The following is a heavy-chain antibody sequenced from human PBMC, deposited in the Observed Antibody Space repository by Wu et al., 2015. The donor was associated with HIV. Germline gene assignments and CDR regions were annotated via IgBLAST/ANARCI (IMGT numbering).Heavy chain of an antibody. Sequence: QVQLVQPGAEVKKPGASVKVSCKASGYRFIDYYIHWVRQAPGQGLDYMGWINPKSGDTNYVTKFQGRVTMTRDTSISTGYMEMTGLISDDTAVYYCAKTGGKYADYLDIDYWGQGTLVTVS. CDR2: INPKSGDT. D-gene: IGHD4-17*01. CDR1: GYRFIDYY. V-gene: IGHV1-2*02. CDR3: AKTGGKYADYLDIDY. J-gene: IGHJ4*02.